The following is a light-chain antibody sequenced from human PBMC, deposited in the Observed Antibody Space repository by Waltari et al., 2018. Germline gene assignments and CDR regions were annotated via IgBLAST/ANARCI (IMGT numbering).Light chain of an antibody. CDR1: QSISTD. CDR2: DAF. CDR3: QQRNRWPRT. Sequence: EIVLTQSPATLSLSSGERVTLLCRASQSISTDVAWYQHKPGEVHRLLIFDAFNRATGSPARFSGSGSGTDFTRTISSLEPDDSAVYYCQQRNRWPRTFGQGTNVEIK. J-gene: IGKJ1*01. V-gene: IGKV3-11*01.